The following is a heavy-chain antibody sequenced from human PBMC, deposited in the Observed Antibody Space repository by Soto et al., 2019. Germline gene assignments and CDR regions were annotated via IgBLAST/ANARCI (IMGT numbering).Heavy chain of an antibody. D-gene: IGHD5-12*01. Sequence: GGSLILSCSASGFTFSSYAMHWVRQAPGKGLEYVSGVRGNGDPPFYADSVKGRFTISRDNSKNTLYLQMSSLSADDTAVYYCVKSRGGNNFDFFDWGQGALVTVSS. CDR3: VKSRGGNNFDFFD. CDR2: VRGNGDPP. J-gene: IGHJ4*02. V-gene: IGHV3-64D*06. CDR1: GFTFSSYA.